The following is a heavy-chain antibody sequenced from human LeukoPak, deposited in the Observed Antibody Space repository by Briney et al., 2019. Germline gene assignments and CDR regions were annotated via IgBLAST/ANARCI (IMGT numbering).Heavy chain of an antibody. CDR2: ISGTGGTT. D-gene: IGHD2-2*01. Sequence: PGGSLRLSCAASGFTFSSYAMTWVRQAPGKGLEWVSTISGTGGTTYYADSLKGRFTISRDNSKNTLYLQMNSLRPEDTALYYCAKAQYHLLADYWGQGTLVTVSS. V-gene: IGHV3-23*01. CDR3: AKAQYHLLADY. CDR1: GFTFSSYA. J-gene: IGHJ4*02.